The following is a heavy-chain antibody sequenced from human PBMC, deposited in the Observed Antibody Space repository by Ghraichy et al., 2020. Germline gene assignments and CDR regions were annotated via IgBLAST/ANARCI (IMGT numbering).Heavy chain of an antibody. CDR1: GGSISSSSYY. V-gene: IGHV4-39*01. D-gene: IGHD2-2*01. CDR3: ARSRVDAHPGLPVYYGMDV. J-gene: IGHJ6*02. CDR2: IYYSGST. Sequence: SQTLSLTCTVSGGSISSSSYYWGWIRQPPGKGLEWIGSIYYSGSTYYNPSLKSRVTISVDTSKNQFSLKLSSVTAADTAVYYCARSRVDAHPGLPVYYGMDVWSQGTTVTVSS.